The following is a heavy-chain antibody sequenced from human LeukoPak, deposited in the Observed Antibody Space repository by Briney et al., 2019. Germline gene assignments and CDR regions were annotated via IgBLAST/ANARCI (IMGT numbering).Heavy chain of an antibody. J-gene: IGHJ4*02. CDR2: ISSSSSYI. V-gene: IGHV3-21*01. CDR3: ARDLPSYYYGSGSPDY. D-gene: IGHD3-10*01. CDR1: GFTFSSYS. Sequence: GGSLRLSCAASGFTFSSYSMNWVRQAPGKGLEWVSSISSSSSYIYYVDSVKGRFTISRDNAKNSLYLQMNSLRAEDTAVYYCARDLPSYYYGSGSPDYWGQGTLVTVSS.